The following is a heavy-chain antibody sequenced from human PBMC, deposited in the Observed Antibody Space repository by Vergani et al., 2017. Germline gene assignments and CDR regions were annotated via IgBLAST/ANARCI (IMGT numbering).Heavy chain of an antibody. J-gene: IGHJ4*02. V-gene: IGHV4-61*02. CDR2: IYTSGGT. Sequence: QVQLQESGPGLVKPSQTLDLTCTVSGGSISSGSYYWSWIRQPAGKGLEWIGRIYTSGGTNYNPSLKSRVTISVDTSKNQFSLKLSSVTAADTAVYYCAGYSGRRVIDYWGQGTLVTVSS. D-gene: IGHD1-26*01. CDR3: AGYSGRRVIDY. CDR1: GGSISSGSYY.